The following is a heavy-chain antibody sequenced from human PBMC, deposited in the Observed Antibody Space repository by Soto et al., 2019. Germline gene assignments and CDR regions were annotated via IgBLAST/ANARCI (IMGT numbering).Heavy chain of an antibody. CDR1: GGSISSGGYY. Sequence: SVTLALTCTVSGGSISSGGYYWSWIRQHPWKGLEWIGYIYYSGSTYYNPSLKSRVTISVDTSKNQFSLKLSSVTAADTAVYYCAGALSPAYLLRYFDWLSFDAFDIWGQGTMVTVSS. CDR3: AGALSPAYLLRYFDWLSFDAFDI. V-gene: IGHV4-31*03. CDR2: IYYSGST. D-gene: IGHD3-9*01. J-gene: IGHJ3*02.